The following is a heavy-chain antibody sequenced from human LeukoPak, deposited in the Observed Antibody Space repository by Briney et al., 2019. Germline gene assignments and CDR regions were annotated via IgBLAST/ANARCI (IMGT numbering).Heavy chain of an antibody. J-gene: IGHJ4*02. CDR3: ARDPRSWLVPASYFDY. CDR2: ISADNGNT. D-gene: IGHD6-19*01. Sequence: ASVKVSCKASGYTFTSYGISWVRQAAGQGLEWTGWISADNGNTNYAQKLQGRVTMTTDTSTSTAYMELRSLRSDDTAVYYCARDPRSWLVPASYFDYWGQGTLVTVSS. CDR1: GYTFTSYG. V-gene: IGHV1-18*01.